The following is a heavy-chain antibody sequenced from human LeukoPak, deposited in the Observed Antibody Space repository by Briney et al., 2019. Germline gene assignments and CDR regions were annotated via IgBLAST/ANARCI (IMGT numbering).Heavy chain of an antibody. CDR2: IKPDGSEH. V-gene: IGHV3-7*01. CDR3: ARHGPHNFDY. CDR1: GLIFSNYW. Sequence: GGSLRLSCAAYGLIFSNYWMAWVRQAPGQGLEWVANIKPDGSEHYYVNSVKGRFTISRDNAKNSLDLQMNSLRAEDTAVYYCARHGPHNFDYWGQGTLVTVSS. J-gene: IGHJ4*02.